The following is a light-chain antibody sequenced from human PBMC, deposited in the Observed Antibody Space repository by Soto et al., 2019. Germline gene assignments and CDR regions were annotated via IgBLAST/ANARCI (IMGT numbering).Light chain of an antibody. J-gene: IGKJ4*01. CDR2: VAF. CDR1: QSGCGSY. V-gene: IGKV3-20*01. Sequence: ETVLTQAPGTVSLSPGGRATLSSRPIQSGCGSYLACDQQKPAQDPRLLSYVAFSRATRIPDRFSGSGSRTDFTLTITRLEPEDFAVYYCQQYGSSPLTFGGGTKVDI. CDR3: QQYGSSPLT.